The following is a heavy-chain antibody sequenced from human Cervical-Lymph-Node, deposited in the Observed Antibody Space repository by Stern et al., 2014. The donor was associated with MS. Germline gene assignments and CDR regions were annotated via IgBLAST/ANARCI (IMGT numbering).Heavy chain of an antibody. CDR2: IIPVFVTP. CDR3: ALSSETSDRWYSLGYDL. CDR1: GGTFRKFP. V-gene: IGHV1-69*18. D-gene: IGHD6-13*01. J-gene: IGHJ5*02. Sequence: QVHLVQSGAKVTKPVSSVKVSCTASGGTFRKFPSSWVRQATGPGLEWMGRIIPVFVTPTYAQECRGRGTITADVSTSTVYMELSSLRSDDTSVYYCALSSETSDRWYSLGYDLWGQGTLVTVSS.